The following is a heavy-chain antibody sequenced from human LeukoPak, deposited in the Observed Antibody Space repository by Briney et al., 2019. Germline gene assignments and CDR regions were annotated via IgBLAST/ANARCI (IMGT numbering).Heavy chain of an antibody. D-gene: IGHD3-3*01. J-gene: IGHJ3*02. Sequence: ASVKVSCKASGYTFTSYGISWVRQAPGQGLEWMGWISAYNGNTNYAQKLQGRVTMTTDTSTSTAYMELRSLRSDDTAVYYCARWTTLRFLDLAFDIWGQGTMVTVSS. CDR3: ARWTTLRFLDLAFDI. CDR1: GYTFTSYG. CDR2: ISAYNGNT. V-gene: IGHV1-18*01.